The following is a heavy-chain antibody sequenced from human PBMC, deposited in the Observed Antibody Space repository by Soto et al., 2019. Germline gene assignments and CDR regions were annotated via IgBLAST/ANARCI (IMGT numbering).Heavy chain of an antibody. CDR1: GGSISSGGYY. CDR2: IYYSGST. Sequence: QVQLQESGPGLVKPSQTLSLTCTVSGGSISSGGYYWSWIRQHPGKGLEWIGYIYYSGSTYYNPSLKSRVTISVDTSKNQFALKLSSVTAADTAVYYCARGLYGDYYYYGMDVWGQGTTVTVSS. J-gene: IGHJ6*02. CDR3: ARGLYGDYYYYGMDV. V-gene: IGHV4-31*03. D-gene: IGHD4-17*01.